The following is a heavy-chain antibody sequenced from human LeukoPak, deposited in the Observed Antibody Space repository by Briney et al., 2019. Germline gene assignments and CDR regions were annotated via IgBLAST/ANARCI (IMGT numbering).Heavy chain of an antibody. CDR2: IYYSGST. CDR3: ATQVEATTDNWFDP. V-gene: IGHV4-59*01. J-gene: IGHJ5*02. CDR1: GGSISSYY. D-gene: IGHD1-26*01. Sequence: SETLSLTCTVSGGSISSYYWSWIRQPPGKGLEWIGYIYYSGSTNYNPSLKSRVTISVDTSKNQFSLKLSSVTAADTAVYYCATQVEATTDNWFDPWGQGTLVTVSS.